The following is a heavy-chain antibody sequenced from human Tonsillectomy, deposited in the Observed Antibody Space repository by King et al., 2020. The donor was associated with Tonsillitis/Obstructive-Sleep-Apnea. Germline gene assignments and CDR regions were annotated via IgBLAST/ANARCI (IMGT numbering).Heavy chain of an antibody. Sequence: QLQESGPGLVKPSQTLSLTCTVSGGSISSGGYYWSWIRQHPGKGLEWIGYLYYSGSTYYNPSLKSRVTISVDTSKNQFSLKLSSVTAADTAVYYCAREGRYYYDSSGYYQYYFDYWGQGTLVTVSS. J-gene: IGHJ4*02. V-gene: IGHV4-31*03. CDR2: LYYSGST. CDR3: AREGRYYYDSSGYYQYYFDY. CDR1: GGSISSGGYY. D-gene: IGHD3-22*01.